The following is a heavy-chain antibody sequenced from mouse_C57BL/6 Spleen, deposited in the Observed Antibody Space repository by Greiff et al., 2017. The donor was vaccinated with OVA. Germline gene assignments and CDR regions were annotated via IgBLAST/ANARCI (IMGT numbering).Heavy chain of an antibody. V-gene: IGHV1-53*01. Sequence: QVHVKQPGTELVKPGASVKLSCKASGYTFTSYWMHWVKQRPGQGLEWIGNINPSNGGTNYNEKFKSKATLTVDKSSSTAYMQLSSLTSEDSAVYYCARDYGSSHYFDYWGQGTTLTVSS. CDR1: GYTFTSYW. D-gene: IGHD1-1*01. CDR2: INPSNGGT. J-gene: IGHJ2*01. CDR3: ARDYGSSHYFDY.